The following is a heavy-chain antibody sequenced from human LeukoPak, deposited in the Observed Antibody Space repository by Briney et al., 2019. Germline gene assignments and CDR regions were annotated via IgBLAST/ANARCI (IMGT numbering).Heavy chain of an antibody. CDR3: AKVGPAYAIEDYFDY. Sequence: GVSLRLSCAASGFTVSAYAMAWVRQAPGKGLEWVSTIYDDNTYYADSVKGRFAISTDNSKNTLYLQMNSLRVEDTAVYFCAKVGPAYAIEDYFDYWGQGTLVTVSS. CDR1: GFTVSAYA. V-gene: IGHV3-23*01. D-gene: IGHD2-8*01. CDR2: IYDDNT. J-gene: IGHJ4*02.